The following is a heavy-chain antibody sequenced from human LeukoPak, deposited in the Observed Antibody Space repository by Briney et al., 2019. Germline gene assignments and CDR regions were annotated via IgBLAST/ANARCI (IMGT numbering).Heavy chain of an antibody. CDR3: ARDWYGVTTDY. D-gene: IGHD4-11*01. CDR2: ISAYNGNT. V-gene: IGHV1-18*01. J-gene: IGHJ4*02. CDR1: GGTFSSYA. Sequence: ASVKVSCKASGGTFSSYAISWVRQAPGQGLEWMGWISAYNGNTNYAQKLQGRVTMTTDTSTSTAYMELRSLRSDDTAVYYCARDWYGVTTDYWGQGTLVTVSS.